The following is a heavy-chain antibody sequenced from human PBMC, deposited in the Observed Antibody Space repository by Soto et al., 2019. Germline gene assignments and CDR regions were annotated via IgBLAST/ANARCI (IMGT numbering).Heavy chain of an antibody. CDR3: ARESSSTVTTGGGGSAKDY. Sequence: PGGSLRLSCAASGLTFSNYAMHWVRQAPGKGLDWVAFISYDGTNRCYPDSVKGRFTISRDNSKNTVYLQMDSLKTEDTAVYYCARESSSTVTTGGGGSAKDYWGQGTLVTVSS. CDR2: ISYDGTNR. D-gene: IGHD4-17*01. CDR1: GLTFSNYA. V-gene: IGHV3-30-3*01. J-gene: IGHJ4*02.